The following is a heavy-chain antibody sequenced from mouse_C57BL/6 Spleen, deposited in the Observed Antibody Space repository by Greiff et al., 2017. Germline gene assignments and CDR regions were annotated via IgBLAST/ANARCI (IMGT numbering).Heavy chain of an antibody. V-gene: IGHV1-54*01. J-gene: IGHJ3*01. Sequence: QVQLQQSGAELVRPGTSVKVSCKASGYAFTNYLIEWVKQRPGQGLEWIGVINPGSGGTNYNEKFKGKATLTADKSSSTAYMQLSSLTSEDSAVYFCARWGDGYYPFAYWGQGTLVTVSA. CDR2: INPGSGGT. CDR1: GYAFTNYL. CDR3: ARWGDGYYPFAY. D-gene: IGHD2-3*01.